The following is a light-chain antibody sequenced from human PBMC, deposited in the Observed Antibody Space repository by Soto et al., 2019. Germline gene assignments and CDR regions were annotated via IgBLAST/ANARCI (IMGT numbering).Light chain of an antibody. CDR1: QSLDKW. Sequence: GDRVTISCRASQSLDKWLAWYQHKPGTAPKLLIYKASTLDSGVPSRFSGSGSGTEFILTISSLQPEDFATYYCQQYKSYSVTFGGGTTVEIK. V-gene: IGKV1-5*03. CDR2: KAS. J-gene: IGKJ4*01. CDR3: QQYKSYSVT.